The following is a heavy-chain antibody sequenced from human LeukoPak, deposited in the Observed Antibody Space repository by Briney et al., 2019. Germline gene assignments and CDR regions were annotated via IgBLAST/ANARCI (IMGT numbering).Heavy chain of an antibody. CDR1: GFTFSAYW. CDR3: ARDDYGDGFDY. Sequence: PGGSLRLSCAASGFTFSAYWMSWVRQAPGKGLEWVANIKEDGSEKYYVDSVKGRFTISRDNAKNSLYLQMNSLRAEDTAVYYCARDDYGDGFDYWGQGTLVTVSS. D-gene: IGHD4-17*01. CDR2: IKEDGSEK. J-gene: IGHJ4*02. V-gene: IGHV3-7*01.